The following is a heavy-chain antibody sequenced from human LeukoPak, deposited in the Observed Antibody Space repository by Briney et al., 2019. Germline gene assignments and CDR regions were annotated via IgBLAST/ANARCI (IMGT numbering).Heavy chain of an antibody. D-gene: IGHD2-15*01. CDR1: GGSFSGYY. CDR2: INHSGST. Sequence: SETLSLTCAVYGGSFSGYYWSWIRQPPGKGLEWIGEINHSGSTNYNPSLKSRVTISVDTSKNQFSLKLSSVTAVDTAVYYCARGQGYCSGGSCYRSGRIDYWGQGTLVTVSS. J-gene: IGHJ4*02. V-gene: IGHV4-34*01. CDR3: ARGQGYCSGGSCYRSGRIDY.